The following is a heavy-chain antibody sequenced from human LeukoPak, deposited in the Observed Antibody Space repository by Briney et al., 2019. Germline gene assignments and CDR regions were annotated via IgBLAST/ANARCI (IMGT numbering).Heavy chain of an antibody. CDR2: IKQDGSEK. CDR1: GFTFSSYW. CDR3: ARGRGWVDH. J-gene: IGHJ4*02. Sequence: GGSLRLSCAASGFTFSSYWMSWVRQAPGKGLEWVANIKQDGSEKYYVDSVKGRFTISRDNARNSVNLQLNSLRVEDTALYYCARGRGWVDHWGQGTLVTVSS. V-gene: IGHV3-7*01. D-gene: IGHD3-16*01.